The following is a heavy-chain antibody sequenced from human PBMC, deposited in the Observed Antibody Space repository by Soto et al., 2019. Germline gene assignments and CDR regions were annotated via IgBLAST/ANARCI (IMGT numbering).Heavy chain of an antibody. CDR3: DSGRYSYGYGYYVMAV. D-gene: IGHD5-18*01. Sequence: SETLSLTCTVSGGSISRGDYYWSWIRQPPGKGLEWIGYIYYSGSTYYNSSLKSRVTISVDTSKNKFSLKLSSVTAADTGVYYCDSGRYSYGYGYYVMAVWAQGTTVTVS. CDR2: IYYSGST. V-gene: IGHV4-30-4*01. CDR1: GGSISRGDYY. J-gene: IGHJ6*02.